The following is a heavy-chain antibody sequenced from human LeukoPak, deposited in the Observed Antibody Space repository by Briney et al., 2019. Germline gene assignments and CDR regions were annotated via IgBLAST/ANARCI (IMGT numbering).Heavy chain of an antibody. CDR3: AKGVATRPLYYFDY. J-gene: IGHJ4*02. Sequence: AGGSLRLSCAAPGFTFSSYAMSWVRQAPGKGLEWVSVISGSGASTYNADSVKGRFTISRDNSKNTLYLQTNSLRAEDTAVYYCAKGVATRPLYYFDYWGQGTLVTVSS. D-gene: IGHD6-6*01. CDR1: GFTFSSYA. V-gene: IGHV3-23*01. CDR2: ISGSGAST.